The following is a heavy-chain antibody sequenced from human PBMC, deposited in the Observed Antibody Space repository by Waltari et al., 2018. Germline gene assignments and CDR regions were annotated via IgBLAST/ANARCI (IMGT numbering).Heavy chain of an antibody. CDR3: AREHRGVFDY. Sequence: QVQLQESGPGLVKPSQTLSLTCTVSGGSISSGSYYWSWIRQPAGKGLEWIGRIYTSGSTNYNPSLKSRVTISVDTSKNQFSLKLSSVTAADTAVYYCAREHRGVFDYWGQGTLVTVSS. D-gene: IGHD2-21*01. V-gene: IGHV4-61*02. J-gene: IGHJ4*02. CDR2: IYTSGST. CDR1: GGSISSGSYY.